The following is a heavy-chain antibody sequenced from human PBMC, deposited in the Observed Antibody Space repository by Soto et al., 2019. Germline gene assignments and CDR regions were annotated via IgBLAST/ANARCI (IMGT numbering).Heavy chain of an antibody. Sequence: LRLSCAASGFTFDDYVMHWVRQAPGKGLEWVASVNWNGRTTLYAAAVKGRFSVSRDNGKNSLYLEMTSLRPNDTALYFCAKARGYNYALDHWGQGILVTVSS. CDR2: VNWNGRTT. CDR1: GFTFDDYV. V-gene: IGHV3-9*01. CDR3: AKARGYNYALDH. J-gene: IGHJ4*02. D-gene: IGHD5-18*01.